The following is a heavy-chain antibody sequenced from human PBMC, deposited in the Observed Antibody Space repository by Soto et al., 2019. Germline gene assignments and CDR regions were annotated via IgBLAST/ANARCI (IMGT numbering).Heavy chain of an antibody. CDR2: IYYSGST. J-gene: IGHJ5*02. V-gene: IGHV4-39*01. Sequence: SETLSLTCTVSGSSISSSSYYWGWIRQPPGKGLEWIGSIYYSGSTYYNPSLKSRVTISVDTSKNQFSLKLSSVTAADTAVYYCARKTYGSGSYSNWFDPWGQGTLVTVS. CDR1: GSSISSSSYY. D-gene: IGHD3-10*01. CDR3: ARKTYGSGSYSNWFDP.